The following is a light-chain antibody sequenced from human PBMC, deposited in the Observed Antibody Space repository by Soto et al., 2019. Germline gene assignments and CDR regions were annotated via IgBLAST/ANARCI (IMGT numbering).Light chain of an antibody. V-gene: IGKV4-1*01. Sequence: DIVMTQSPXSLAXSXGXXXXXXXXSXQSXLXSSNNKNYLAWYQQRPGQPPKLLIYWASTRESGVPDRFSGSGSGTDFTLTITSLQAEDVAVYYCQQYESTPPTFGQGTKLEIK. CDR2: WAS. CDR1: QSXLXSSNNKNY. CDR3: QQYESTPPT. J-gene: IGKJ2*01.